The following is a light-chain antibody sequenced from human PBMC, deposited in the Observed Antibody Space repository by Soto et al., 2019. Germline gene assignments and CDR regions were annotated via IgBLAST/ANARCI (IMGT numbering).Light chain of an antibody. CDR3: QQYYSTPHT. V-gene: IGKV4-1*01. CDR2: WAS. CDR1: QSVLYSSNNKNY. Sequence: DIVMTQSPDSLAVSLGERATINCKSSQSVLYSSNNKNYLAWYQQKSGQPPKLLIYWASTRESGVPGRFSGSGSGTDFTLTISSLQAEDVAVYYCQQYYSTPHTFGQGTKLEIK. J-gene: IGKJ2*01.